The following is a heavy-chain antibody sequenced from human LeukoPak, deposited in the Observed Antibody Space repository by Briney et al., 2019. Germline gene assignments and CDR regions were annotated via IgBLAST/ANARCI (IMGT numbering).Heavy chain of an antibody. CDR1: GYNFTNYW. V-gene: IGHV5-51*01. CDR2: IYPGDSDS. J-gene: IGHJ4*02. Sequence: GESLKISCEGSGYNFTNYWIGWVRQMPGKGLEWMGIIYPGDSDSTYSPSFQGQVTISADKPISTAYLQWSSLKASDTAMYYCARRRDGYNYVGTDYWGQGTLVTVSS. CDR3: ARRRDGYNYVGTDY. D-gene: IGHD5-24*01.